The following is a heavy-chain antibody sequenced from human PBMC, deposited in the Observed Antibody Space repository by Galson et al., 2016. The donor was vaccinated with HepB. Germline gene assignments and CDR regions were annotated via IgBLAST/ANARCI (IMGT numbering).Heavy chain of an antibody. J-gene: IGHJ3*02. D-gene: IGHD5-18*01. V-gene: IGHV6-1*01. Sequence: CAISGDSVSTDSAAWNWIGQSPSRGLEWLGRTYYRSKWYKDYAVSVRSRITIDPDTSKNEFSLHLNSVTSEDTAVYFCARDPGVYSYGLDTFDIWGQGTMVTVSS. CDR1: GDSVSTDSAA. CDR3: ARDPGVYSYGLDTFDI. CDR2: TYYRSKWYK.